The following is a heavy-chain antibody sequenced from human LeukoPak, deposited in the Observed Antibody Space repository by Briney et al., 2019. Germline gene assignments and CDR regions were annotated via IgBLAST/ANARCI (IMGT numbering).Heavy chain of an antibody. CDR1: GFTFDDYA. V-gene: IGHV3-9*01. Sequence: PGRSLRLSCAASGFTFDDYAMHWVRQAPGKGLEWVSGISWNSGSIGYADSVKGRFTISRDNAKNSLYLQMNSLRAEDTAVYYCAKAYSSGWFFDYWGQGTLVTVSS. CDR2: ISWNSGSI. D-gene: IGHD6-19*01. J-gene: IGHJ4*02. CDR3: AKAYSSGWFFDY.